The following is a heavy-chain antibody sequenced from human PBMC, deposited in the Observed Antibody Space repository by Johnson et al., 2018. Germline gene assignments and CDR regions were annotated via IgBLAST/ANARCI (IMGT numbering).Heavy chain of an antibody. Sequence: QLVESGGGVVQPGRSLRLSCAASGFTFSSYGMHWVRQAPGKGLEWVAVISYDGSNKYYADSVKGRFTISRDNSKNTVYLQMNSLRAEDTAVYFCAKKDYGPTEYFQHWGQGTLVTVSS. J-gene: IGHJ1*01. V-gene: IGHV3-30*18. CDR2: ISYDGSNK. D-gene: IGHD4-17*01. CDR3: AKKDYGPTEYFQH. CDR1: GFTFSSYG.